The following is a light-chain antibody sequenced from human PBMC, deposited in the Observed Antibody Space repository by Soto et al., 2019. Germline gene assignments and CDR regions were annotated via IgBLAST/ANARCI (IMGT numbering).Light chain of an antibody. Sequence: EIVLTQSPGTLSLSPGQRATLSCTAIQSINSRYLAWYQQKPGKAPRLLIYGASSRTTGIPDRFSGSGSVTDFTLTISRLEPEDFAVYYCQQFRSSPDFSFDAGTIADI. CDR1: QSINSRY. CDR3: QQFRSSPDFS. J-gene: IGKJ3*01. CDR2: GAS. V-gene: IGKV3-20*01.